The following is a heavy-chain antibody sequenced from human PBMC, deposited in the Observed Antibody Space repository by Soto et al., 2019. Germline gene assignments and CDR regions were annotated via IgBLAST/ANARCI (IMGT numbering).Heavy chain of an antibody. CDR3: AITTSTVSYWFDP. D-gene: IGHD2-2*01. CDR1: GFSFSSYL. Sequence: GGSLRLSCAASGFSFSSYLMSWVRQSPGKGPEWVANIKEDGREQHYVDSVKGRFTISRDNTENSLFLQLNNLRAEDSAIYYCAITTSTVSYWFDPWGPGTQVTVSS. CDR2: IKEDGREQ. J-gene: IGHJ5*02. V-gene: IGHV3-7*03.